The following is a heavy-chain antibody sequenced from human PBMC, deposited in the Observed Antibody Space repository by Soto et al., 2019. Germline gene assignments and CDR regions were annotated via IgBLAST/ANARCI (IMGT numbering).Heavy chain of an antibody. CDR2: ISSSSSYI. Sequence: EVQLVESGGGLVKPGGSLRLSCAASGFTFSSYSMNWVRQAPGKGLEWVSSISSSSSYIYYADSVKGRFTISRDNAKNSLYLQMNSLRAEDTAVYYCARDHRVTMVRGVMKGYYMDVWGKGTPVTVSS. V-gene: IGHV3-21*01. J-gene: IGHJ6*03. CDR1: GFTFSSYS. D-gene: IGHD3-10*01. CDR3: ARDHRVTMVRGVMKGYYMDV.